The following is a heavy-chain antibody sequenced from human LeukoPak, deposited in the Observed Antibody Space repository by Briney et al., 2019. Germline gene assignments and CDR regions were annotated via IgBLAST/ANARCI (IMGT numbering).Heavy chain of an antibody. CDR1: GFTFSSYE. CDR3: ARAGSTDHYMDV. CDR2: ISSSGSTI. V-gene: IGHV3-48*03. Sequence: PGGSLRLSCAASGFTFSSYEMNWVRQAPGKGLEWVSYISSSGSTIYYADSVKGRFTISRDNAKNSLYLQMNSLRAEDTAVYYCARAGSTDHYMDVWGKGTTVTVSS. D-gene: IGHD6-13*01. J-gene: IGHJ6*03.